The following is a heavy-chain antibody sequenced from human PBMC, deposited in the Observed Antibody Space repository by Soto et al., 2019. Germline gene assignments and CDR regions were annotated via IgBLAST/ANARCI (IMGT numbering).Heavy chain of an antibody. D-gene: IGHD2-8*02. V-gene: IGHV1-69*13. Sequence: GASVKVSCKASGYTFTGHYMQWVRQAPGQGLEWMGGIIPIFGTANYAQKFQGRVTITAEESTSTAYMELSSLRSEDTAVYYCASDVGGTGDYWRPGTLVTVSA. CDR3: ASDVGGTGDY. CDR2: IIPIFGTA. J-gene: IGHJ4*01. CDR1: GYTFTGHY.